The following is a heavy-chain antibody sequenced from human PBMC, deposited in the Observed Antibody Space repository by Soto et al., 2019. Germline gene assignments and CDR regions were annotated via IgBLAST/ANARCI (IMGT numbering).Heavy chain of an antibody. CDR2: ISYDGSNK. J-gene: IGHJ4*02. Sequence: QVQLVESGGGVVQPGRSLRLSCAASGFTFSSYAMHWVRQAPGKGLEWVAVISYDGSNKYYADSVKGRFTISRDNSKNTLYLQMNSLRAEDTAVYYCARELGVGYYYDSSGSFDYWGQGALVTVSS. CDR3: ARELGVGYYYDSSGSFDY. V-gene: IGHV3-30-3*01. CDR1: GFTFSSYA. D-gene: IGHD3-22*01.